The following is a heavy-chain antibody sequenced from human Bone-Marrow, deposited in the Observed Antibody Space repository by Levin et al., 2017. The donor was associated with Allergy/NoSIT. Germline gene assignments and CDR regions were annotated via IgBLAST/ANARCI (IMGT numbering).Heavy chain of an antibody. CDR2: IKQDGSEK. J-gene: IGHJ6*02. Sequence: LSLTCAASGFTFSSYWMSWVRQAPGKGLEWVANIKQDGSEKYYVDSVKGRFTISRDNAKNSLYLQMNSLRAEDTAVYYCARDAGTQIATLGGLPRWVVYYGMDVWGQGTTVTVSS. CDR1: GFTFSSYW. CDR3: ARDAGTQIATLGGLPRWVVYYGMDV. V-gene: IGHV3-7*01. D-gene: IGHD2-15*01.